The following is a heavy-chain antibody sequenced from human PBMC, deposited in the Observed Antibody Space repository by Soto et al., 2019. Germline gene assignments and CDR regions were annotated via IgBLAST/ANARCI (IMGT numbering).Heavy chain of an antibody. V-gene: IGHV3-15*01. Sequence: PGGSLRLSCAASGFTFSNAWMSWVRQAPGKGLEWVGRIKSKTDGGTTDYAAPVKGRFTISRDDSKNTLYLQMNSLKTEDTAAYYCTTAPEVEQWLVNDYWGQGTLVTVSS. D-gene: IGHD6-19*01. CDR3: TTAPEVEQWLVNDY. J-gene: IGHJ4*02. CDR1: GFTFSNAW. CDR2: IKSKTDGGTT.